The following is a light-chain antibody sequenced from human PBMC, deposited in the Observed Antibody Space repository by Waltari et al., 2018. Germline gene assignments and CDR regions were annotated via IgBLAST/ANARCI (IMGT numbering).Light chain of an antibody. Sequence: QPALTQPASVSGSPGQSITIPCTGTSSDLGSYDFVSWYQQHPGRAPKLMIYNVFTRPSGVSSRFSGSKSGNTASLTISGLQAEDEADYFCSSYTDSRPLFGGGTKVTVL. CDR3: SSYTDSRPL. V-gene: IGLV2-14*03. J-gene: IGLJ2*01. CDR1: SSDLGSYDF. CDR2: NVF.